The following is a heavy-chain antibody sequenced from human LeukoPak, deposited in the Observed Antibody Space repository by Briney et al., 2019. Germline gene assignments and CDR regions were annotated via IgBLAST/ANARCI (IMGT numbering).Heavy chain of an antibody. CDR2: IYFSGST. CDR1: GGSISSNSYY. CDR3: ARYAGTTVTTPDAFDI. J-gene: IGHJ3*02. Sequence: PSETLSLTCAVSGGSISSNSYYWGWIRQPPGKGLEWIGNIYFSGSTYYNPSLKSRVTISVDTSKNQFSLKLRSVTAADTAVYYCARYAGTTVTTPDAFDIWGQGTMVTVSS. V-gene: IGHV4-39*01. D-gene: IGHD4-17*01.